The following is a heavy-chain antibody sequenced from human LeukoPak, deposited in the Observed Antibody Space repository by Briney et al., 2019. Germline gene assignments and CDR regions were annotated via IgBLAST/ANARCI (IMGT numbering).Heavy chain of an antibody. CDR1: GYRFTSYW. CDR2: IYPGDSDT. V-gene: IGHV5-51*01. Sequence: GESLKISCKGSGYRFTSYWIGWVRQMPGKGLDWIGIIYPGDSDTRYSPSFQGQVTISADKSISTAYLQWSSLKASDTAMYYRARHRDGYKSSPNWYFDLWGRGTLVTVSS. J-gene: IGHJ2*01. CDR3: ARHRDGYKSSPNWYFDL. D-gene: IGHD5-24*01.